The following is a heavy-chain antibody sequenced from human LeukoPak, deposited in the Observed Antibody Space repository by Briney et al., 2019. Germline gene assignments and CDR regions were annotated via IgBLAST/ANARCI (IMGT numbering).Heavy chain of an antibody. CDR3: ARDGTDYGDYLQY. V-gene: IGHV3-53*01. J-gene: IGHJ1*01. D-gene: IGHD3-16*01. CDR2: IYSGGST. CDR1: GFTVSSNY. Sequence: PRGSLRLSCAASGFTVSSNYMSWVRQVPGKGLEWVSVIYSGGSTFYADSVKGRFTISRDNSKNTLYLQMNSLRAEDTAVYYCARDGTDYGDYLQYWGQGTLVTVSS.